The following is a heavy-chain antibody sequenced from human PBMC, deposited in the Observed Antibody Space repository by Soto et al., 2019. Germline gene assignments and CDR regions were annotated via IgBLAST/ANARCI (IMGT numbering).Heavy chain of an antibody. CDR3: ARGLWIQLAPHRYYYYGMDV. J-gene: IGHJ6*02. CDR1: GGTFSSYA. V-gene: IGHV1-69*13. D-gene: IGHD5-18*01. Sequence: SVKVSCKASGGTFSSYAISWVRQAPGQGLEWMGGIIPIFGTANYAQKFQGRVTITADESTSTAYMELSSLRSEDTAVYYCARGLWIQLAPHRYYYYGMDVWGQGTTVTVSS. CDR2: IIPIFGTA.